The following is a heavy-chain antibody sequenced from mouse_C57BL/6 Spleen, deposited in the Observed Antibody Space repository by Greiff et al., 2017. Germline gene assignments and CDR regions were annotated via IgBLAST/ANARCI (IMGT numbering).Heavy chain of an antibody. CDR1: GYTFTDYE. CDR2: IDPETGGT. V-gene: IGHV1-15*01. D-gene: IGHD2-3*01. Sequence: QVQLQQSGAELVRPGASVTLSCKASGYTFTDYEMHWVKQTPVHGLEWIGAIDPETGGTAYNQKFKGKAILTADKSSSTAYMELRSLTSEDSAVYYCTRWLLQAMDYWGQGTSVTVSS. CDR3: TRWLLQAMDY. J-gene: IGHJ4*01.